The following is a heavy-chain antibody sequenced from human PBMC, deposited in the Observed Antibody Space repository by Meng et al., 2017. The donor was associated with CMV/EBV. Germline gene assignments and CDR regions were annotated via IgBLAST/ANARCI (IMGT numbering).Heavy chain of an antibody. CDR1: GFTFSSYG. CDR3: AKDPRYCSSTSCEPSDY. J-gene: IGHJ4*02. D-gene: IGHD2-2*01. Sequence: GESLKISCAASGFTFSSYGMHWVRRAPGKGLEWVAFIRYDGSNKYYADSVKGRFTISRDNSKNTLYLQMNSLRAEDTAVYYCAKDPRYCSSTSCEPSDYWGQGTLVTVSS. V-gene: IGHV3-30*02. CDR2: IRYDGSNK.